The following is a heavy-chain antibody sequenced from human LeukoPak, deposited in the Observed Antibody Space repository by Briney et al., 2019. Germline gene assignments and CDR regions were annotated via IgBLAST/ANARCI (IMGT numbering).Heavy chain of an antibody. CDR3: ARALTTYYYGSGSYLSGGY. CDR1: GYTFTGYY. Sequence: ASVKVSCKASGYTFTGYYIHWVRQAPGQGLEWMGWINPDSGGTSSAQKFQGRVTMTRDTSISTAYMELSRLRSDDTAVYYCARALTTYYYGSGSYLSGGYWGQGTLVTVSS. CDR2: INPDSGGT. D-gene: IGHD3-10*01. J-gene: IGHJ4*02. V-gene: IGHV1-2*02.